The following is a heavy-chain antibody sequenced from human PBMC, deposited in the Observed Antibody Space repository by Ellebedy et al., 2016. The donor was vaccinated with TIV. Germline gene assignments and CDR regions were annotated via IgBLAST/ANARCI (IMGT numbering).Heavy chain of an antibody. Sequence: GESLKISCAASGFTFTNYAIHWVRQGPGKGLVWVSHINDDGNRITYADSVKGRFAIPRDIARNTLFLQMDSLRAEDTAVYYCVRDRMGATYTFDMWGQGTMVTVSS. J-gene: IGHJ3*02. CDR3: VRDRMGATYTFDM. CDR1: GFTFTNYA. D-gene: IGHD2-21*01. CDR2: INDDGNRI. V-gene: IGHV3-74*01.